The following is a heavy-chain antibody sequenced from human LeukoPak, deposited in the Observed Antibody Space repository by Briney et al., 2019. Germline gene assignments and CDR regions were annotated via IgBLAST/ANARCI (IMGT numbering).Heavy chain of an antibody. CDR3: ARGEKWELPYFDY. J-gene: IGHJ4*02. CDR1: GFTVSSNY. Sequence: GGSLRLSCAASGFTVSSNYMSWVRQAPGKGLEWVSVIYSGGSTYYADSVKGRFTIPRDNSKNTLYLQMNSLRAEDTAVYYCARGEKWELPYFDYWGQGTLVTVSS. D-gene: IGHD1-26*01. V-gene: IGHV3-53*01. CDR2: IYSGGST.